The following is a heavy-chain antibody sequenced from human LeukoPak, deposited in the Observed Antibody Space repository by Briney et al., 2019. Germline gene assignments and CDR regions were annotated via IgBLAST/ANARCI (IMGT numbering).Heavy chain of an antibody. CDR3: ARIYHFEKGGHYRHFAY. D-gene: IGHD2-21*02. CDR1: GFTFSTFC. J-gene: IGHJ4*02. CDR2: IKEDGSEN. Sequence: GGSLRLSCAASGFTFSTFCMAWVRQAPGRGLEWVANIKEDGSENYYVDSVKGRFTISRDNAKNSLYLQMNSLRAEDTAVYYCARIYHFEKGGHYRHFAYWGQGTLVTVSS. V-gene: IGHV3-7*01.